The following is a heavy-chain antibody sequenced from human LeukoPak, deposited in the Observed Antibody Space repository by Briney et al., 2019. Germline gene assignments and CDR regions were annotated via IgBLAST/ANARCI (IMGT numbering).Heavy chain of an antibody. Sequence: GGSLRLSCAASGFTFSSYAMHWVRQAPGKGLEWVAVISYDGSNKYYADSVKGRFTISRDNSKDTLYLQMNSLRAEDTAVYYCASSTVTSYIDYWGQGTLVTVSS. CDR2: ISYDGSNK. J-gene: IGHJ4*02. CDR1: GFTFSSYA. CDR3: ASSTVTSYIDY. D-gene: IGHD4-17*01. V-gene: IGHV3-30*04.